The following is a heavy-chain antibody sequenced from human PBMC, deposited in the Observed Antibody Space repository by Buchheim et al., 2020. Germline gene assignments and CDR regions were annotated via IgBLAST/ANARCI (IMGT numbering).Heavy chain of an antibody. CDR3: ANRGSDGYNFGDYYYGMDV. Sequence: EVQLLESGGGLVQPGGSLRLSCAASGFTFSSYAMSWVRQAPGKGLEWVSAISGSGGSTYYADSVKGRFTISRDNSKNTLYLQMTSLRGEDTAVYYCANRGSDGYNFGDYYYGMDVWGQGTT. D-gene: IGHD5-24*01. CDR2: ISGSGGST. V-gene: IGHV3-23*01. J-gene: IGHJ6*02. CDR1: GFTFSSYA.